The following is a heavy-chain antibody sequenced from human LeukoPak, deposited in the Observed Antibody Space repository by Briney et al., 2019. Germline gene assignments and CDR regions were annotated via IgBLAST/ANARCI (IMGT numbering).Heavy chain of an antibody. Sequence: PGGSLRLSCAASRFTFSSYWMHWVRQAPGKGLVWVSRINSDGSTTSYADSVKGRFTISRDNAKNTLYLQMNSLRAEDTAVYYCARDPPTYTVTTDFGYWGQGTLVTVSS. CDR2: INSDGSTT. CDR1: RFTFSSYW. CDR3: ARDPPTYTVTTDFGY. V-gene: IGHV3-74*01. D-gene: IGHD4-17*01. J-gene: IGHJ4*02.